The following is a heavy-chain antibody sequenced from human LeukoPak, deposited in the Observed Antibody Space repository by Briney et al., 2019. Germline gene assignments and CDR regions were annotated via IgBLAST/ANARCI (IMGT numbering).Heavy chain of an antibody. CDR1: GFTFSIYG. CDR2: INSDVSGT. Sequence: GGSLRLSCAASGFTFSIYGMHWVRQVPGKGLVWVSHINSDVSGTSYADSVKGRFTISRDNAKNTLYLQMNSLRAEDTAVYYCARAGVGGAFDIWGQGTMVTVSS. V-gene: IGHV3-74*01. CDR3: ARAGVGGAFDI. J-gene: IGHJ3*02. D-gene: IGHD3-16*01.